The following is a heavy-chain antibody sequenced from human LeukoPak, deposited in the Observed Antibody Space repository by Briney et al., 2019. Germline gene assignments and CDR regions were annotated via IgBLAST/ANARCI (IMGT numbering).Heavy chain of an antibody. CDR1: GFTFSNAW. V-gene: IGHV3-15*01. J-gene: IGHJ1*01. Sequence: GGSLRLSCAASGFTFSNAWMSWVRQAPGKGLEWVGRIKSKTDGGTTGYAAPVKGRFTISRDDSKNTLYLQMNSLKTEDTAVYYCTTDKHYYDSSVQHRGQGTLVTVSS. CDR3: TTDKHYYDSSVQH. D-gene: IGHD3-22*01. CDR2: IKSKTDGGTT.